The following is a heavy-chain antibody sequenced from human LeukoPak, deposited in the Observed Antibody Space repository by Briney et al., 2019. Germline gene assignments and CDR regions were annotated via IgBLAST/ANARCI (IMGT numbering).Heavy chain of an antibody. D-gene: IGHD3-22*01. Sequence: GGSLRLSCAASGFTFEDYTMHWVRQAPGKTLEWVSLISWDGTTYYTDSVKGRFTMSRDNSKNSLYLQMDTLRSEDTAFYYCVKDLSYESSGYVFDYWGKGTLVTVSS. J-gene: IGHJ4*02. CDR1: GFTFEDYT. V-gene: IGHV3-43*01. CDR3: VKDLSYESSGYVFDY. CDR2: ISWDGTT.